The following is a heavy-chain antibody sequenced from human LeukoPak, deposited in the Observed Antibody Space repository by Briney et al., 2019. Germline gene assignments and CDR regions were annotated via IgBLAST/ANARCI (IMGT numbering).Heavy chain of an antibody. CDR2: INSDGSST. D-gene: IGHD1-26*01. CDR3: ARLGSISTSDP. V-gene: IGHV3-74*01. CDR1: GFPFSSYW. J-gene: IGHJ5*02. Sequence: GGSLRLSCAASGFPFSSYWMSWVRQAPWKGLVWVSRINSDGSSTSYADSVKGRFTISRDNAKNTLYLQMNSLRAEDTAVYYCARLGSISTSDPWGQGTLVTVSS.